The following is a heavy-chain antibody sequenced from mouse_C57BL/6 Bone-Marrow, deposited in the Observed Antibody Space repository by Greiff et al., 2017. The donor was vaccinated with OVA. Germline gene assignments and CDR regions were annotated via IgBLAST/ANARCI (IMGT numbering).Heavy chain of an antibody. CDR1: GYTFTSYW. Sequence: QVQLKESGAELVKPGASVKLSCKASGYTFTSYWMHWVKQRPGRGLEWIGRIDPNSGGTKYNEKFKSKATLTVDKPSSTAYMQLSSLTSEDSAVYYCATGASSGYAFHYYYAMDYWGQGTSVTVSS. CDR2: IDPNSGGT. V-gene: IGHV1-72*01. D-gene: IGHD3-2*02. J-gene: IGHJ4*01. CDR3: ATGASSGYAFHYYYAMDY.